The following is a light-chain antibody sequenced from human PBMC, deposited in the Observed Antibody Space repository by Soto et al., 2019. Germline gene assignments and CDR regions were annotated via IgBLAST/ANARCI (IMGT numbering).Light chain of an antibody. V-gene: IGLV2-14*01. CDR2: EVS. CDR3: SSYTTTKTLV. Sequence: QSALTQPASVSGSPGQSTTISCTGSSSDVGGYNYVSWYQQHPDKAPKLMIYEVSNRPSGVSNRFSGSKSGNTASLTISGLQAEDEADYYCSSYTTTKTLVFGGGTKVTVL. J-gene: IGLJ2*01. CDR1: SSDVGGYNY.